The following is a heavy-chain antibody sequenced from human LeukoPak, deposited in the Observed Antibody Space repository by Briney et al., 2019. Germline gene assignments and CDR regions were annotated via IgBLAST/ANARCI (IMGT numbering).Heavy chain of an antibody. D-gene: IGHD3-22*01. CDR2: ISWNSATR. Sequence: GGSLRLSCAASGLTFDDYAMHWVRHAPGKGLEWVSGISWNSATRAYGDSVKGRFTISRDNAKNSLYLQMNSLRAEDTAFYYCAKDRSGYYDAFDVWGQGTMVTVSS. CDR3: AKDRSGYYDAFDV. V-gene: IGHV3-9*01. J-gene: IGHJ3*01. CDR1: GLTFDDYA.